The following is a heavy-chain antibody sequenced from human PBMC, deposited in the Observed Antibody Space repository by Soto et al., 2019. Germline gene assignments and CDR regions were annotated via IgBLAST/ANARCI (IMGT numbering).Heavy chain of an antibody. CDR3: ARDRGIGTSYYGMDV. D-gene: IGHD3-16*01. V-gene: IGHV3-48*04. Sequence: GGSLRLSCAASGFTFSSYSMNWVRQAPGKGLEWVSYISSSSSTIYYADSVKGRFTISRDNAKNSLYLQMNSLRAEDTAVYYCARDRGIGTSYYGMDVWGQGTTVTVSS. J-gene: IGHJ6*02. CDR1: GFTFSSYS. CDR2: ISSSSSTI.